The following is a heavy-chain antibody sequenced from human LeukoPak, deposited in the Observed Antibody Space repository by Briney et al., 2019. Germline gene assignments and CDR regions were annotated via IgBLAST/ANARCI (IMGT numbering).Heavy chain of an antibody. CDR3: ARSGCSGSSCFFDY. D-gene: IGHD2-15*01. J-gene: IGHJ4*02. Sequence: GASVKGSCKASGYTFTSYYIHWVREAPGQGLEWMGIINPSDGSTSYAQKFQGRVTMTRDMSTSTVYMELSSLRSDDTAVYYCARSGCSGSSCFFDYWGQGTLVTVSS. V-gene: IGHV1-46*01. CDR2: INPSDGST. CDR1: GYTFTSYY.